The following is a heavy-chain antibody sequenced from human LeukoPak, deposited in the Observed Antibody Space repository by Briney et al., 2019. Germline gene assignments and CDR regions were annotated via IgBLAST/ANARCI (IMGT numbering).Heavy chain of an antibody. J-gene: IGHJ4*02. CDR3: ANTLVGATTVLDY. D-gene: IGHD1-26*01. Sequence: GGSLRLSCAASGFNFSSYSMNWVRQAPGKGLEWVSYISRSSDYIYYTDSLKGRFTISRDNAMNSLYLQMNSLRAEDTAVYYCANTLVGATTVLDYWGQGTLVTVSS. CDR2: ISRSSDYI. CDR1: GFNFSSYS. V-gene: IGHV3-21*01.